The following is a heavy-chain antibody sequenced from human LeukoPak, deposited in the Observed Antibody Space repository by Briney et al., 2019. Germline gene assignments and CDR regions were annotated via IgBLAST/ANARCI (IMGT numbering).Heavy chain of an antibody. V-gene: IGHV4-39*02. CDR1: GGSISSSTYY. D-gene: IGHD6-19*01. J-gene: IGHJ4*02. CDR2: IYYSGRT. Sequence: SETLSLTRTVSGGSISSSTYYWGWIRQPPGKGLEWIGNIYYSGRTYYNPSLKSRVTISVDTSKNHFSLKLSSVTAADTAVYYCVWGSAWYYFDYWGQGTLVTVSS. CDR3: VWGSAWYYFDY.